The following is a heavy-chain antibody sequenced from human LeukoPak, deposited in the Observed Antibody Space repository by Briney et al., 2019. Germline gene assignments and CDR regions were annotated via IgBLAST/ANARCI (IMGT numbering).Heavy chain of an antibody. D-gene: IGHD3-10*01. Sequence: ASVKVSCKASGYTFTSYGISWVRQAPGQGLEWMGWISAYNGNTNYAQKLQGRVTMTTDTSTSTAYMELRSLRSDDTAVYYCARDHHNTRWFGEFRYYFDYWGQGTLVTVSS. CDR3: ARDHHNTRWFGEFRYYFDY. CDR1: GYTFTSYG. V-gene: IGHV1-18*01. CDR2: ISAYNGNT. J-gene: IGHJ4*02.